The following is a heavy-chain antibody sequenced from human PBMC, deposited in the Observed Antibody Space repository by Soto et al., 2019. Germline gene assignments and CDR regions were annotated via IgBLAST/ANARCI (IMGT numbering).Heavy chain of an antibody. D-gene: IGHD2-15*01. V-gene: IGHV3-23*01. CDR3: AKSPKLPCSGGSCYWGARDYYYMDV. CDR2: ISGSGGST. J-gene: IGHJ6*03. Sequence: GGSLRLSCAASGFTFSSYAMSWVRQAPGKGLEWVSAISGSGGSTYYADSVKGRFTISRDNSKNTLYLQMNSLRAEDTAVYYCAKSPKLPCSGGSCYWGARDYYYMDVWGKGTTVTVSS. CDR1: GFTFSSYA.